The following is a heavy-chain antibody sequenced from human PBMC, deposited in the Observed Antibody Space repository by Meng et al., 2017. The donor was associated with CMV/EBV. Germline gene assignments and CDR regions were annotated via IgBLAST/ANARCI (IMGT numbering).Heavy chain of an antibody. V-gene: IGHV3-48*04. CDR2: ISSSSSTI. D-gene: IGHD5-18*01. CDR1: GFTFSSYS. CDR3: ARGRPILPRLVGYSYGFTAYYFDY. Sequence: GGSLRLSCAASGFTFSSYSMNWVRQAPGKGLGWVSYISSSSSTIYYADSVKGRFTISRDNAKNSLYLQMNSLRAEDTAVYYCARGRPILPRLVGYSYGFTAYYFDYWGQGTLVTVSS. J-gene: IGHJ4*02.